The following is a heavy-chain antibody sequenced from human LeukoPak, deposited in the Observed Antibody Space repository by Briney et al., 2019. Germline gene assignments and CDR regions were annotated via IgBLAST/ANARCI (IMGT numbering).Heavy chain of an antibody. CDR1: GRSFSGYY. CDR2: INHSGST. Sequence: PSETLSLTCAVYGRSFSGYYWSWIRQPPGKGLEWIGEINHSGSTNYNPSLKSRVTISVDTSKNQFSLKLSSVTAADTAVYYCARAGGSSSPIRIWGQGTLVTVSS. J-gene: IGHJ4*02. D-gene: IGHD6-6*01. V-gene: IGHV4-34*01. CDR3: ARAGGSSSPIRI.